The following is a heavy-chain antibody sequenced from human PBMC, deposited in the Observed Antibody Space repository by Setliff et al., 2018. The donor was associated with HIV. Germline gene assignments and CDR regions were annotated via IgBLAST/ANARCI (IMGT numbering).Heavy chain of an antibody. Sequence: SETLSLTCAVSGGAIDDINWWNWVRQSPGKGLEWIGEIYHSGTTNYNPSLKSRVTISVDTTKNEFSLKLSSVTAADTAIYYCARWGGRDGYNFDHWGQGKLVTVSS. D-gene: IGHD2-21*01. CDR2: IYHSGTT. V-gene: IGHV4-4*02. CDR1: GGAIDDINW. J-gene: IGHJ4*02. CDR3: ARWGGRDGYNFDH.